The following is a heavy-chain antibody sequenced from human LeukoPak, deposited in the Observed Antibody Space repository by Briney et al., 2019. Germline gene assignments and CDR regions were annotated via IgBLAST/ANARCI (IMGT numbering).Heavy chain of an antibody. CDR3: ARNCGDYAPFDY. D-gene: IGHD4-17*01. Sequence: GGSLRLSCAASGFTFSSYWMHWVRQAPGKGLVWVSRINSDGSSTSYADSVKGRFTISRDNAKNTLYLQMNSLRAEDTAVYYCARNCGDYAPFDYWGQGTLVTVSS. J-gene: IGHJ4*02. CDR1: GFTFSSYW. CDR2: INSDGSST. V-gene: IGHV3-74*01.